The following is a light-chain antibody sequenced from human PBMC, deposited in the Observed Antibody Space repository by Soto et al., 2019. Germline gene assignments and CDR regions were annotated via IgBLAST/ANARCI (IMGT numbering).Light chain of an antibody. J-gene: IGLJ3*02. V-gene: IGLV1-40*01. CDR1: SSNIGAGYD. CDR3: QSYDSSLSGWG. CDR2: GNS. Sequence: QSVLTQPPSVSGAPGQRVTISCTGSSSNIGAGYDVHWYQQLPGTAPKLLIYGNSNRPSGVPDRFSGSKSGTSASLAITGLQAEDEAYYYCQSYDSSLSGWGFGGGTKLTVL.